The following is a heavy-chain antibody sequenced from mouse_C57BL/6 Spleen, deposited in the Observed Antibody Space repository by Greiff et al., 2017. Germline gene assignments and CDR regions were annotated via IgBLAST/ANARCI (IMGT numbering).Heavy chain of an antibody. J-gene: IGHJ4*01. V-gene: IGHV8-12*01. CDR2: IYWDDDK. Sequence: QVQLKESGPGILQSSQTLSLTCSFSGFSLSTSGMGVSWIRQPSGKGLEWLAHIYWDDDKRYNPSLKSRLTISKDTSRNQVFLKITSVDTADTATYYCARSFYGNYDRYAMDYWGQGTSVTVSS. CDR3: ARSFYGNYDRYAMDY. CDR1: GFSLSTSGMG. D-gene: IGHD2-1*01.